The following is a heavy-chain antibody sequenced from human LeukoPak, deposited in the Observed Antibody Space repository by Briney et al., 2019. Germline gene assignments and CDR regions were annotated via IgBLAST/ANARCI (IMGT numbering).Heavy chain of an antibody. CDR2: IYTSGST. CDR1: GGSISSGSYY. D-gene: IGHD6-13*01. J-gene: IGHJ5*02. V-gene: IGHV4-61*02. Sequence: PSETLSLTCTVSGGSISSGSYYWSWIRQPAGQGLEWIGRIYTSGSTNYNPSLKSRVTISVDTSKNQFSLKLSSVAAADTAVYYCARLGPGIAAVSYNWFDPWGQGTLVTVSS. CDR3: ARLGPGIAAVSYNWFDP.